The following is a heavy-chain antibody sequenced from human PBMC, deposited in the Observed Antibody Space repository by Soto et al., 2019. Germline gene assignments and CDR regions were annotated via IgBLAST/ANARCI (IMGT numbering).Heavy chain of an antibody. V-gene: IGHV3-23*01. CDR1: GVTFSNYD. D-gene: IGHD3-3*01. Sequence: VQLLESGGGLVQRGGSLRLSCAASGVTFSNYDMTWVRQAPGKGLEWVSVISGSGTSAFYADSVRGRLTISRDNYKSTVYLQKISLRAEDTALYYCAEDGHLRPEWRATPVNYCDYWGQGTLFTVSS. CDR3: AEDGHLRPEWRATPVNYCDY. CDR2: ISGSGTSA. J-gene: IGHJ4*02.